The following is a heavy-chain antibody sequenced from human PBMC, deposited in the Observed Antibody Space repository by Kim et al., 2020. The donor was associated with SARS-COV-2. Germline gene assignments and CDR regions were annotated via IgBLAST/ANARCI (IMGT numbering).Heavy chain of an antibody. D-gene: IGHD6-19*01. Sequence: SRVTISVDTSKNQFSLKLSSVTAADTAVYYCARDSSPLWPGYSSGGSFEYWGQGTLVTVSS. CDR3: ARDSSPLWPGYSSGGSFEY. V-gene: IGHV4-34*01. J-gene: IGHJ4*02.